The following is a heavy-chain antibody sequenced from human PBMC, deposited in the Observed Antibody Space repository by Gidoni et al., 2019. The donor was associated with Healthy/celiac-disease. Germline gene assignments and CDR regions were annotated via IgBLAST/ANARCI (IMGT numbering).Heavy chain of an antibody. Sequence: QVQLVQSGAEVKKPGASVKVSCKASGYTFTGYYMHWVRQAPGQVLEWMGWINPNSGGTNYAQKFQGRVTMTRDTSISTAYMELSRLRSDDTAVYYCARASEDYVWGSYRPDAFDIWGQGTMVTVSS. D-gene: IGHD3-16*02. V-gene: IGHV1-2*02. CDR3: ARASEDYVWGSYRPDAFDI. J-gene: IGHJ3*02. CDR1: GYTFTGYY. CDR2: INPNSGGT.